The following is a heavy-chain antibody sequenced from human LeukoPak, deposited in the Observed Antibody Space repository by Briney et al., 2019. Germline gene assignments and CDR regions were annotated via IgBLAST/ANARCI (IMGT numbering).Heavy chain of an antibody. D-gene: IGHD3-10*01. CDR3: ARGMLTMVRGGYYYYYMDV. J-gene: IGHJ6*03. V-gene: IGHV1-2*02. CDR2: INPNSGGT. CDR1: GYTFTGYY. Sequence: ASVKVSCKASGYTFTGYYMHWVRQAPGQGLEWMGWINPNSGGTNYAQKFQGRVTMTRDTSISTAYMELSRLRSDDTAVYYCARGMLTMVRGGYYYYYMDVWGKGTTVTVSS.